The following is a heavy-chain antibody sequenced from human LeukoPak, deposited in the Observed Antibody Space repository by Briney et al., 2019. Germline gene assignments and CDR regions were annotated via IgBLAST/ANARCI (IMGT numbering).Heavy chain of an antibody. J-gene: IGHJ5*02. CDR2: ISSDGGST. D-gene: IGHD3-22*01. V-gene: IGHV3-74*01. Sequence: GGSLRLSCAASGFTFSSYWMHWVRQAPGKGLVWASRISSDGGSTIYADSVKGRFTISRDNAKNTLYLQMNSLTAEDTAVYYCARAPYYYDSSGPNWFDPWGQGTLVTVSS. CDR3: ARAPYYYDSSGPNWFDP. CDR1: GFTFSSYW.